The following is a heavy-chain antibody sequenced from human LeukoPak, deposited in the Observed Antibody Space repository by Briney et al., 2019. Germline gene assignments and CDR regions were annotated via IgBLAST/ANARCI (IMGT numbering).Heavy chain of an antibody. J-gene: IGHJ4*02. Sequence: SETLSLTCTVSGGSISSYHWNWIRQPPGKGLEWIGYIYDSGSTNYNPSLKSRVTISVDTSKNQFSLKLSSVTAADTAVYYCTRDSQGSGTYSLDYWGQGTLVTVSS. CDR3: TRDSQGSGTYSLDY. CDR1: GGSISSYH. V-gene: IGHV4-59*12. D-gene: IGHD3-10*01. CDR2: IYDSGST.